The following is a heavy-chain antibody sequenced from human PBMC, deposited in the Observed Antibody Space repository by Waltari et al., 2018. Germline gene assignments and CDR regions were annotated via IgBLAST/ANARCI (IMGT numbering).Heavy chain of an antibody. CDR1: GFTFSSYG. V-gene: IGHV3-33*01. CDR2: IWYDGSNK. J-gene: IGHJ3*02. Sequence: AASGFTFSSYGMHWVRQAPGKGLEWVAVIWYDGSNKYYADSVKGRFTISRDNSKNTLYLQMNSLRAEDTAVYYCASPYGSGAFDIWGQGTMVTVSS. D-gene: IGHD3-10*01. CDR3: ASPYGSGAFDI.